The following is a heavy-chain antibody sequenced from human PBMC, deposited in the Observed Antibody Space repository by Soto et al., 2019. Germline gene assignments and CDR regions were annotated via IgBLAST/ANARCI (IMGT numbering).Heavy chain of an antibody. J-gene: IGHJ4*02. V-gene: IGHV1-24*01. D-gene: IGHD2-15*01. Sequence: GASVKVSCKVSGYTLTELSMHWVRQAPGKGLEWMGNFDPEDGETIYAQKFQGRVTMTEDTSTDTAYMELSSLRSEDTAVYYCAAVGREGYCSAGSCFDWGQGTLVTVSS. CDR2: FDPEDGET. CDR3: AAVGREGYCSAGSCFD. CDR1: GYTLTELS.